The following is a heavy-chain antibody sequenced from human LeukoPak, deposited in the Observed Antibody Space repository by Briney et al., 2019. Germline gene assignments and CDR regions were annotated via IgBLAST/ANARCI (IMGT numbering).Heavy chain of an antibody. J-gene: IGHJ3*02. CDR3: AKANYYDSSGHDAFDI. CDR1: GGTFSSYA. CDR2: IIPIFGTA. Sequence: SVKVSCKASGGTFSSYAISWVRQAPGQGFEWMGRIIPIFGTANYAQKFQGRVTITTDESTSTAYMELSSLRSEDTAVYYCAKANYYDSSGHDAFDIWGQGTMVTVSS. D-gene: IGHD3-22*01. V-gene: IGHV1-69*05.